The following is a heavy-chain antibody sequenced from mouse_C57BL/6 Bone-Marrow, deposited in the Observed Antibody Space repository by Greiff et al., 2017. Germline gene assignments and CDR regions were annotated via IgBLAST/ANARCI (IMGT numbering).Heavy chain of an antibody. V-gene: IGHV5-17*01. Sequence: EVQRVESGGGLVKPGGSLKLSCAASGFTFSDYGMHWVRQAPEKGLEWVAYISSGSSTIYYADTVKGRFTISRDNAKNTLFLQMTSLRSEDTAMYYCANSSGYVAFAYWGQGTLVTVSA. CDR1: GFTFSDYG. CDR2: ISSGSSTI. D-gene: IGHD3-2*02. J-gene: IGHJ3*01. CDR3: ANSSGYVAFAY.